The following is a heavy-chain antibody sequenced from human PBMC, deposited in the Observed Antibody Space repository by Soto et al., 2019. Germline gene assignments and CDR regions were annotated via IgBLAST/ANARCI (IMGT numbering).Heavy chain of an antibody. V-gene: IGHV1-18*01. J-gene: IGHJ4*02. D-gene: IGHD2-15*01. CDR3: ARVRDGGYSRV. CDR2: ISAYKGNT. CDR1: GYTFTSYD. Sequence: QVQLVQSGAEVKKPGASVKVSCKASGYTFTSYDISWVRQAPGQGLEWMGWISAYKGNTNYAQKLQRRVTMTTDTSTSTAYMELRSLSADDTAVYYCARVRDGGYSRVWGQGTLITVSS.